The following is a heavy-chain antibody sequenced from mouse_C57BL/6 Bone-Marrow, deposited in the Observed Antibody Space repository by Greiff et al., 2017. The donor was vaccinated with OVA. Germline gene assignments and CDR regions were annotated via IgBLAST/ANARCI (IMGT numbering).Heavy chain of an antibody. D-gene: IGHD2-12*01. J-gene: IGHJ1*03. CDR1: GYAFTNYL. CDR3: ARKFTTGRSYWYFDV. V-gene: IGHV1-54*01. CDR2: INPGSGGT. Sequence: QVQLQQSGAELVRPGTSVKVSCKASGYAFTNYLIEWVKQRPGQGLEWIGVINPGSGGTNYNEKFKGKATLTADKSSSTAYMQLSSLTSEDSAVYFCARKFTTGRSYWYFDVWGTGTTVTVSS.